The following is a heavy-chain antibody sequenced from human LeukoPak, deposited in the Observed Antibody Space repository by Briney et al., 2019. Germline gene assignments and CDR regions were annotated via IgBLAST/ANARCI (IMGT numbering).Heavy chain of an antibody. J-gene: IGHJ4*02. CDR3: ARGPSGYHNT. CDR1: GFRFSDYY. V-gene: IGHV3-11*01. CDR2: ISDSSSTI. D-gene: IGHD5-12*01. Sequence: GGSLRLSCAASGFRFSDYYMSWIRQAPGKGLEWVSDISDSSSTIHYADSVNGRFTISRDNAKNSLYLQMNSLRAEDTAVYYCARGPSGYHNTGGQGTLVTVSS.